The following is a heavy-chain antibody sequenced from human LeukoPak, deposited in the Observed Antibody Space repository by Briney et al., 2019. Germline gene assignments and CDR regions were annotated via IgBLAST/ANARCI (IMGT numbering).Heavy chain of an antibody. CDR2: ISAYNGNT. CDR1: GYTFTSYG. V-gene: IGHV1-18*01. J-gene: IGHJ4*02. CDR3: ARDQKTYYYDSSGYYSSGY. Sequence: ASVKVSCKASGYTFTSYGISWVRQAPGQGLEWMGWISAYNGNTNYAQKLQGRVTMTTDTSTSTAYMELRSLRSDDTAVYYCARDQKTYYYDSSGYYSSGYWGQGTLVTVSS. D-gene: IGHD3-22*01.